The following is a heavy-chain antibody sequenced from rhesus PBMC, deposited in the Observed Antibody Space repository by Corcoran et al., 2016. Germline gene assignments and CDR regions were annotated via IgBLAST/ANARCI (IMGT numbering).Heavy chain of an antibody. J-gene: IGHJ4*01. D-gene: IGHD3-3*01. CDR2: IYGSSTST. CDR1: GGSISDSYR. Sequence: QVQLHESGPGVVKPSETLSLTCAVSGGSISDSYRWSWIRQPPGKGLEWIGYIYGSSTSTNYNPSLKSRVTISKDTSKNQFSLKLSSVTAADTAVYYCARDSYNFWSGYYWGQGVLVTVSS. CDR3: ARDSYNFWSGYY. V-gene: IGHV4S10*01.